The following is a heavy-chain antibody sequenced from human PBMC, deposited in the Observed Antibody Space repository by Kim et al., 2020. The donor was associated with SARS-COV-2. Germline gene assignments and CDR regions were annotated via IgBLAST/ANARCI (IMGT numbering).Heavy chain of an antibody. V-gene: IGHV1-69*13. CDR3: ARDLRKRIVVVPTVFDP. J-gene: IGHJ5*02. CDR1: GGTFSSYA. Sequence: SVKVSCKASGGTFSSYAISWVRQAPGQGLEWMGGIIPIFGTANYAQKFQGRVTITADESTSTAYMELSSLRSEDTAVYYCARDLRKRIVVVPTVFDPWGQGTLVTVSS. D-gene: IGHD3-22*01. CDR2: IIPIFGTA.